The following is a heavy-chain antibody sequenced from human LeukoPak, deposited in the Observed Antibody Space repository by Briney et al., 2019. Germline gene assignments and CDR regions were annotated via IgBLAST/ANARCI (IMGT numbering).Heavy chain of an antibody. V-gene: IGHV5-51*01. CDR1: GYSFTSYW. CDR2: IFPGDSKT. CDR3: ARLDCSSRCSGDYYYYYMEV. J-gene: IGHJ6*03. D-gene: IGHD2-2*01. Sequence: GESLKISCKGSGYSFTSYWIGWVRQMPGKGPEWMGIIFPGDSKTRYSPSFEGQVTMSADKSISTAYLQWSSLKASDTAMYYCARLDCSSRCSGDYYYYYMEVWGKGTTVTVSS.